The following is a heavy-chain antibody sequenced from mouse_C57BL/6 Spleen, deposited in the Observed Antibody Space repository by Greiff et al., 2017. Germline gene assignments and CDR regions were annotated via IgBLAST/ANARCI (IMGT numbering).Heavy chain of an antibody. CDR3: ARRGSTVVDY. V-gene: IGHV1-54*01. J-gene: IGHJ2*01. CDR2: INPGSGGT. D-gene: IGHD1-1*01. CDR1: GYAFANYL. Sequence: VQLQQSGAELVRPGTSVKVSCKASGYAFANYLIEWVKQRPGQGLEWIGVINPGSGGTNYNEKFKGKATLTADKSSSTAYMQLSSLTSEDSAVYFCARRGSTVVDYWGQGTTLTVSS.